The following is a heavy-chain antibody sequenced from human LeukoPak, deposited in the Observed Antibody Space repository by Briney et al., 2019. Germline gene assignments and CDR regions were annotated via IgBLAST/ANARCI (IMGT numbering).Heavy chain of an antibody. CDR1: GFTFSSYA. CDR3: AKRLPTVGATKGFDY. Sequence: PGGSLRLSCAASGFTFSSYAMSWVRQAPGKRLEWVSAISGSGGSTYYADSVKGRFTISRDNSKDTLYLQMNSLRAGDSAVYYCAKRLPTVGATKGFDYWGQGTLVTVSS. CDR2: ISGSGGST. J-gene: IGHJ4*02. D-gene: IGHD1-26*01. V-gene: IGHV3-23*01.